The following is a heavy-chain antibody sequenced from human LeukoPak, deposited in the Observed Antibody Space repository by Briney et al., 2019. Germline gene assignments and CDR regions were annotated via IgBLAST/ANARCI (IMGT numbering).Heavy chain of an antibody. Sequence: PSETLSLTCTVSGGSLWSFYWSWVRQPAGKGLEWMGRLYNNGSTNYSPSLKSRVIMSFDPSKNQFSLKLNSVTAADTAVYYCARGGVGATTYVWFDPWGQGTLVAVSS. D-gene: IGHD1-26*01. V-gene: IGHV4-4*07. J-gene: IGHJ5*02. CDR1: GGSLWSFY. CDR2: LYNNGST. CDR3: ARGGVGATTYVWFDP.